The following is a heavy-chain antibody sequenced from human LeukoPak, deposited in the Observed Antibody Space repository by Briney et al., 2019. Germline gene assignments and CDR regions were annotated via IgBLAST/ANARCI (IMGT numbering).Heavy chain of an antibody. CDR3: ARDNPSAGDSDAFDI. J-gene: IGHJ3*02. D-gene: IGHD3-16*01. CDR2: INHSGST. V-gene: IGHV4-61*08. CDR1: GGSISSGGYY. Sequence: SQTLSLTCTVSGGSISSGGYYWSWIRQPPGKGLEWIGEINHSGSTNYNPSLKSRVTISVDTSKNQFSLKLSSVTAADTAVYYCARDNPSAGDSDAFDIWGQGTMVTVSS.